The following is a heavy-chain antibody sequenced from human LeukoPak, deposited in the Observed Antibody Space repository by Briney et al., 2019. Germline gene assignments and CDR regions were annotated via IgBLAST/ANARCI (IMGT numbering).Heavy chain of an antibody. D-gene: IGHD2-2*01. Sequence: PSETLSLTXAVYGGSFSGYYWSWIRQPPGKGLEWIGEINHSGSTNYNPSLKSRVTISVDTSKNQFSLKLSSVTAADTAVYYCARGRGARVVPAALYYFDYWGQGTLVTVSS. J-gene: IGHJ4*02. CDR3: ARGRGARVVPAALYYFDY. V-gene: IGHV4-34*01. CDR1: GGSFSGYY. CDR2: INHSGST.